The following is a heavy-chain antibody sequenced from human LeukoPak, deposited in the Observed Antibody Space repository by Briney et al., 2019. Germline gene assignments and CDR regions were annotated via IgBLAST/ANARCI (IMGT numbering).Heavy chain of an antibody. Sequence: SVKVSCKASGGTFSSYAISWVRQAPGQGLAWMGRIIPILGIANYAQKFQGRVTITADKSTSTAYMELSSLRSEDTAVYYCARSATTNWFDPWGQGTLVTVSS. CDR1: GGTFSSYA. D-gene: IGHD4-17*01. CDR2: IIPILGIA. J-gene: IGHJ5*02. CDR3: ARSATTNWFDP. V-gene: IGHV1-69*04.